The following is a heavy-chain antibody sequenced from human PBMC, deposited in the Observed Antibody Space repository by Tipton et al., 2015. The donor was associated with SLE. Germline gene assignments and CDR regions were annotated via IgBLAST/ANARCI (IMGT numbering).Heavy chain of an antibody. V-gene: IGHV4-31*03. Sequence: TLSLTCTVSGGSISSGGYYWSWIRQHPGKGLEWIGYIYYSGSTYYNPSLKSRVTISVDTSKNQFSLNLSFVTAADTAVYYCARPSWSCSGGSCYSDSFDTWGQGTLVTVSS. D-gene: IGHD2-15*01. CDR3: ARPSWSCSGGSCYSDSFDT. J-gene: IGHJ4*02. CDR2: IYYSGST. CDR1: GGSISSGGYY.